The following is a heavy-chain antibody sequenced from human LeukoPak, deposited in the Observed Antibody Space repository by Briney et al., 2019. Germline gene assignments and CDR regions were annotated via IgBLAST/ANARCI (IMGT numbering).Heavy chain of an antibody. CDR1: GGSISSSSYY. CDR3: ARSDPPYYYGSGGMDV. J-gene: IGHJ6*02. V-gene: IGHV4-39*01. D-gene: IGHD3-10*01. CDR2: IYYSGST. Sequence: SETLSLTCTVSGGSISSSSYYWGWIRQPPGKGLEWIGSIYYSGSTYYNPSLKSRVTISVDTSKNQFSLKLSSVTAADTAVYYCARSDPPYYYGSGGMDVWGQGTTVTVSS.